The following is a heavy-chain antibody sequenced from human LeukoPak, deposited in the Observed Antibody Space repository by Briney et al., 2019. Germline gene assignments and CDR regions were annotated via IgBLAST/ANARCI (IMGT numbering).Heavy chain of an antibody. CDR2: IYYSAGK. CDR1: GDSISSSSYY. Sequence: SETLSLTCTVSGDSISSSSYYWGWFRQPPGKGLEWIGNIYYSAGKYYNSSLKSRVTISVDTSKNQFSLKLTSVTAADTAVYYCARQVLSSGWYFDYWGQGTLVTVAS. V-gene: IGHV4-39*01. D-gene: IGHD6-19*01. J-gene: IGHJ4*02. CDR3: ARQVLSSGWYFDY.